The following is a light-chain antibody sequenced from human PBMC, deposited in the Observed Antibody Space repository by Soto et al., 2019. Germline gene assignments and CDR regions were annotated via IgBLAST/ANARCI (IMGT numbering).Light chain of an antibody. CDR3: QQRYNWPLT. V-gene: IGKV3-11*01. CDR1: QSIDTY. CDR2: DAS. Sequence: EIVLTQSPATLSSSPGERATLSCRASQSIDTYLAWYQQKPGQAPRLLIYDASDSATGIPARFSGSGSGTAFTLTISGLEPDDFALYYCQQRYNWPLTFGGGTKVDIE. J-gene: IGKJ4*01.